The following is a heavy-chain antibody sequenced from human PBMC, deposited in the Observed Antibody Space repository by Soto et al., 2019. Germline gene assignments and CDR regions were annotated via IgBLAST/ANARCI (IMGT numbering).Heavy chain of an antibody. D-gene: IGHD3-9*01. Sequence: GSGPTLVNPTQTLTLTCTFSGFSLSTSGMCVSWIRQPPGKALEWLALIDWDDDKYYSTSLKTRLTISKDTSKNQVVLTMTNMDPVDTATYYCARTYYDILTGYWFDSRGQGSLVTVSS. J-gene: IGHJ5*01. V-gene: IGHV2-70*01. CDR1: GFSLSTSGMC. CDR3: ARTYYDILTGYWFDS. CDR2: IDWDDDK.